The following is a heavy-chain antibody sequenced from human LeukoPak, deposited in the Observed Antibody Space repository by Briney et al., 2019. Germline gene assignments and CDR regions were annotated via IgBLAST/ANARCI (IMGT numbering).Heavy chain of an antibody. D-gene: IGHD2-8*02. CDR2: IKEDGRDK. J-gene: IGHJ4*02. CDR1: GFTFSRYW. CDR3: ARDAGGGFDY. Sequence: GGSLRLSCVASGFTFSRYWMSWVRQAPGKGLEWVASIKEDGRDKYYVDSVKGRFTISKDNAKSSVSLQMSSLRVGDMAVYYCARDAGGGFDYWGQGTRVTVSS. V-gene: IGHV3-7*01.